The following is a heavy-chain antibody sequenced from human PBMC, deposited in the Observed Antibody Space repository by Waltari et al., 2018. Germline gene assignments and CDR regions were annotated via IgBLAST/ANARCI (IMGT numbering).Heavy chain of an antibody. V-gene: IGHV1-2*06. CDR2: INPNSGGT. CDR1: GYTFTGYT. J-gene: IGHJ3*02. D-gene: IGHD1-26*01. Sequence: QVQLVQSGAEVKKPGASVKVSCKASGYTFTGYTMHWVRQAPGQGLEWMGRINPNSGGTNYAQKFQGRVTMTRDTSISTAYMELSRLRSDDTAVYYCARVNSGSYYRVWLAFDIWGQGTMVTVSS. CDR3: ARVNSGSYYRVWLAFDI.